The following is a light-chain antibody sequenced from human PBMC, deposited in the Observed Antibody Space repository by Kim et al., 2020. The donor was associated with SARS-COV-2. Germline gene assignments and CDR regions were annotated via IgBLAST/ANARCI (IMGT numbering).Light chain of an antibody. CDR3: AAWDDSLSGYV. V-gene: IGLV1-47*02. CDR2: SNN. CDR1: SSKIGSNY. J-gene: IGLJ1*01. Sequence: GRSVTISCSGSSSKIGSNYVYWYQQLPGTAPKLHIYSNNQRPSGVPDRFSGSKSGTSASLAISGLRSDDEADYYCAAWDDSLSGYVFGTGTKVTVL.